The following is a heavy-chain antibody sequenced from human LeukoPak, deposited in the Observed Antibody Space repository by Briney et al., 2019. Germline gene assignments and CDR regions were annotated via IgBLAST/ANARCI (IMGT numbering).Heavy chain of an antibody. CDR2: IYYSGST. CDR3: AGYYDSSGFGYFDY. J-gene: IGHJ4*02. CDR1: GGSISSYY. Sequence: SETLSLTCTVSGGSISSYYWSWIRQPPGKGLEWIGYIYYSGSTYYNPSLKSRVTISVDTSKNQFSLKLSSVTAADTAVYYCAGYYDSSGFGYFDYWGQGTLVTVSS. V-gene: IGHV4-59*08. D-gene: IGHD3-22*01.